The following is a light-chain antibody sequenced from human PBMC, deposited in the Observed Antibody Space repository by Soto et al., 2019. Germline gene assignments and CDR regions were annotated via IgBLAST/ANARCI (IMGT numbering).Light chain of an antibody. CDR3: QQYGSSPWT. CDR1: QSVSSSY. V-gene: IGKV3-20*01. Sequence: EIVLTQSPGTPSLSPGERATLSCRASQSVSSSYLAWYQQKPGQAPRLHIYSASSRATSIPDRFSGSGSGTDFTLNISSLEPEDLAVYYWQQYGSSPWTFGQETKVEIK. J-gene: IGKJ1*01. CDR2: SAS.